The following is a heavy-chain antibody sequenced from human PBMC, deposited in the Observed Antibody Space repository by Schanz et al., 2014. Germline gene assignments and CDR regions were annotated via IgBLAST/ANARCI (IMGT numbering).Heavy chain of an antibody. V-gene: IGHV3-23*01. J-gene: IGHJ4*02. CDR2: ISGSGGST. Sequence: EVQLLDSGGGLVQPGGSPRLSCAASGFTFSTYAMSWVRQAPGKGLEWVSAISGSGGSTYYADSVKGRFTISRDNSKNTLYLQMNSLRAEDTAVYYCAKDPSHGDYDYYFDYWGQGTLVTVSS. D-gene: IGHD3-22*01. CDR1: GFTFSTYA. CDR3: AKDPSHGDYDYYFDY.